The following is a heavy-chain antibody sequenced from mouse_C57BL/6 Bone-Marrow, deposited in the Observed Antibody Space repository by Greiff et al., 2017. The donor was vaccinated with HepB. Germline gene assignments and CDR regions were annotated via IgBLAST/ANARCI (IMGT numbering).Heavy chain of an antibody. CDR2: IHPNSGST. CDR3: AAYDYDVGAAY. V-gene: IGHV1-64*01. J-gene: IGHJ3*01. Sequence: VQLPQPGAELVKPGASVKLSCKASGYTFTSYWMHWVKQRPGPGLEWIGLIHPNSGSTNYNAKFTSKATLTVDKSSSTAYMQLSSLTSEDSAVYYCAAYDYDVGAAYWGQGTLVTVAA. CDR1: GYTFTSYW. D-gene: IGHD2-4*01.